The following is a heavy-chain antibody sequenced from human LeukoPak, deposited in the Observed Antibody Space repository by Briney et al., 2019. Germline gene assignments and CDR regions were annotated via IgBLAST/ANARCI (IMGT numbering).Heavy chain of an antibody. D-gene: IGHD5-18*01. V-gene: IGHV4-61*01. Sequence: SETLSLTCDVSGVSINTCCYYWTWIRQPPGKGLEWIGYKYYSGSTRYNSSLRSRLTISLDSSKNQFSLRLTSVTAADTAVYYCARGRSYGFDFDSWGPGTLVIASS. CDR3: ARGRSYGFDFDS. CDR2: KYYSGST. J-gene: IGHJ4*02. CDR1: GVSINTCCYY.